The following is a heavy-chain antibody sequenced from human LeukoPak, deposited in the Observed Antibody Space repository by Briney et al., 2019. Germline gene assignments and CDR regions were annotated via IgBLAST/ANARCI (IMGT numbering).Heavy chain of an antibody. Sequence: GGSLRLSCEASGFTFSGYWMSWVRQAPGKGLEWVANIKQSGTETFLMDAVKGRFTVSRDNGKNTLYLQMNSLTIEDSAMYYCARKGDGRVDYWGQGTPVTVSS. J-gene: IGHJ4*02. CDR1: GFTFSGYW. CDR2: IKQSGTET. CDR3: ARKGDGRVDY. D-gene: IGHD1-26*01. V-gene: IGHV3-7*01.